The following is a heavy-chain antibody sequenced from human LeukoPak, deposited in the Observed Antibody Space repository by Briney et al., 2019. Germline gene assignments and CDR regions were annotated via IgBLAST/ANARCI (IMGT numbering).Heavy chain of an antibody. V-gene: IGHV4-30-4*07. CDR1: GGSISSGGYS. CDR2: IYYSGST. D-gene: IGHD3-22*01. Sequence: PSQTLSLTCAASGGSISSGGYSWSWIRQPPGKGLEWIGYIYYSGSTNYNPSLKSRVTISVDTSKNQFSLKLSSVTAADTAVYYCARHPMIVVVPDYWGQGTLVTVSS. J-gene: IGHJ4*02. CDR3: ARHPMIVVVPDY.